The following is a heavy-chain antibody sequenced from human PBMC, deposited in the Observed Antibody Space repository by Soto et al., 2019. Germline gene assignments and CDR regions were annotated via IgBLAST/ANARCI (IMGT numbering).Heavy chain of an antibody. V-gene: IGHV1-8*01. J-gene: IGHJ6*02. D-gene: IGHD2-8*02. CDR3: ARVLSANYWFEYYYYGMDV. Sequence: ASVKVSCKASGYTFTSYDINLVRQATGQGLEWMGWMNPNSGNTGYAQKFQGRVTMTRNTSISTAYMELSSLRSEDTAAYYCARVLSANYWFEYYYYGMDVWGQGTTVTVSS. CDR2: MNPNSGNT. CDR1: GYTFTSYD.